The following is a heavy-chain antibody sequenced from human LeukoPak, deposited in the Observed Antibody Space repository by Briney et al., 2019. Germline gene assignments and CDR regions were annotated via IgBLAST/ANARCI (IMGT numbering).Heavy chain of an antibody. CDR3: ARATFWELLH. D-gene: IGHD1-26*01. J-gene: IGHJ4*02. CDR2: INPNSGGT. V-gene: IGHV1-2*02. Sequence: ASVKVSCKASGYTFTSYGISWVRQAPGQGLEWMGWINPNSGGTNYAQKFQGRLTITRDTSISTAYMELSRLRSDDTAVYYCARATFWELLHWGQGTLVTVSS. CDR1: GYTFTSYG.